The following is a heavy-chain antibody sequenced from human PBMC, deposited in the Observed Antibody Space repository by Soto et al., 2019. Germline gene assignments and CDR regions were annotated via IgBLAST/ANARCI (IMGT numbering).Heavy chain of an antibody. CDR1: GFTVSSNY. V-gene: IGHV3-53*01. CDR3: ARDQGGYHQYYYYGMDV. J-gene: IGHJ6*02. CDR2: IYSGGST. Sequence: EVQLVESGGGLIQPGGSLRLSCAASGFTVSSNYMSWVRQAPGKGLEWVSVIYSGGSTYYADSVKGRFTISRDNSKNTLYLQMNSLRAEDTAVYYCARDQGGYHQYYYYGMDVWGQGTTVTVSS. D-gene: IGHD5-18*01.